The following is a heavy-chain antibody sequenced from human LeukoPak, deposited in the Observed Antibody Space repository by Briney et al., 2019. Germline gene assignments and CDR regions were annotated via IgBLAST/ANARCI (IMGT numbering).Heavy chain of an antibody. D-gene: IGHD4-11*01. CDR2: IGGNGGGT. Sequence: PGGSLRLSCAASGFTFSSFPMSWVRQAPGTGLEWVSIIGGNGGGTYYADSVKGRFTISRDNSKNTLYLQMNSLRAEDTAVYFCAKERATTTSFDYWGQGTPVTVSS. CDR1: GFTFSSFP. V-gene: IGHV3-23*01. J-gene: IGHJ4*02. CDR3: AKERATTTSFDY.